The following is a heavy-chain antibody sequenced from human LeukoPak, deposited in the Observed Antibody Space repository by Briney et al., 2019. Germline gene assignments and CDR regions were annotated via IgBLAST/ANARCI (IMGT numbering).Heavy chain of an antibody. CDR3: ARDRGRYYDSRGFYWGYYFDS. D-gene: IGHD3-22*01. CDR1: GSTFSTYA. CDR2: ISGSGDST. J-gene: IGHJ4*02. V-gene: IGHV3-23*01. Sequence: GGSLRLSCAASGSTFSTYAVNWVRQAPGKGLEWVSTISGSGDSTYYADSAKGRFTISRDNSKDTLYLQMSSVRVDDTAVYYCARDRGRYYDSRGFYWGYYFDSWGQGILVTVST.